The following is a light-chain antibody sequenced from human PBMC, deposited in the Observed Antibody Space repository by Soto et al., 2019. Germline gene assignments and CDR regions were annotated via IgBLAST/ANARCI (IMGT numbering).Light chain of an antibody. J-gene: IGLJ1*01. CDR1: SSDVGGYNY. Sequence: QSVLTQPASAYGSPGQSITISCTGTSSDVGGYNYVSWYQQHPGKAPKLMIYDVSNRPSGVSNRFSGSKSGNTASLTISGLQAEDEADYYCSSYTSSSTLDVFGTGTKVTVL. V-gene: IGLV2-14*01. CDR3: SSYTSSSTLDV. CDR2: DVS.